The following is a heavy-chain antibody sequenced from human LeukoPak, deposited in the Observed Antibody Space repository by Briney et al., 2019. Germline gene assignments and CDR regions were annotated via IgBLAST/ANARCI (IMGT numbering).Heavy chain of an antibody. CDR1: GDTFISYA. V-gene: IGHV1-69*05. Sequence: SAKVSCKASGDTFISYAISWVRQAPGQGLEWMGGIIPIIGTANYAQKFQGRVTMTTDTSTSTAYMELRSLRSDDTAVYYCARDNSVRDEAWWFNPWGQGTLVTVSS. J-gene: IGHJ5*02. CDR3: ARDNSVRDEAWWFNP. CDR2: IIPIIGTA. D-gene: IGHD5-24*01.